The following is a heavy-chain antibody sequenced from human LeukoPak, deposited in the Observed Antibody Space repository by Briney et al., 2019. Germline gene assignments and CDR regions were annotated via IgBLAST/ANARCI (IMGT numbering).Heavy chain of an antibody. CDR2: ISGGGGNT. CDR1: KFALSSYA. Sequence: GGSLRLSCAASKFALSSYAMSWVRQAPGKGLEWVSAISGGGGNTYYADSVKGRFTISRDNSKNTLYLQMNSLRAEDTAVYYCGKNRYSGSLSPFDIWGQGTMVTVS. D-gene: IGHD1-26*01. V-gene: IGHV3-23*01. J-gene: IGHJ3*02. CDR3: GKNRYSGSLSPFDI.